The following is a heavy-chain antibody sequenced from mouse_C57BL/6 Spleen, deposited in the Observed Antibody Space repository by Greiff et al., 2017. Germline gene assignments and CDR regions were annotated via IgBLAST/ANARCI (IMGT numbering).Heavy chain of an antibody. CDR3: TTFYYGNPAWFGY. CDR1: GFNIKDYY. D-gene: IGHD2-1*01. Sequence: EVKVVESGAELVRPGASVKLSCTASGFNIKDYYMHWVKQRPEQGLEWIGRIDPEDGDTEYAPKFQGKATMTADTSSNTAYLQLSSLTSEDTAVYYWTTFYYGNPAWFGYWGQGTLVTVSA. V-gene: IGHV14-1*01. CDR2: IDPEDGDT. J-gene: IGHJ3*01.